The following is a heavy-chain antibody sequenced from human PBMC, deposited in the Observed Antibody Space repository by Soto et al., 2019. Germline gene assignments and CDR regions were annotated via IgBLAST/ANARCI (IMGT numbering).Heavy chain of an antibody. V-gene: IGHV4-59*01. J-gene: IGHJ4*02. CDR3: ARVSRITIFGGSFDY. D-gene: IGHD3-3*01. CDR2: IFYSGST. Sequence: SETLSLTCTVSGGSISSYYWSWIRQPPGKGLEWIGYIFYSGSTNYNPSLKSRVTISVETSKNQYSRKLSSVTAADTAVYYCARVSRITIFGGSFDYWGQGTLVTVSS. CDR1: GGSISSYY.